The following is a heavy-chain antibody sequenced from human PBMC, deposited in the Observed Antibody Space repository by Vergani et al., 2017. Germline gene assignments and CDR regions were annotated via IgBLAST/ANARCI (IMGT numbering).Heavy chain of an antibody. J-gene: IGHJ5*01. D-gene: IGHD2-2*01. V-gene: IGHV3-30-3*01. CDR3: GRDGRKYXSSTSCSYNGFDP. Sequence: QVQLVESGGGVVQPGRSLRLSCAASGFSFSSYAMHWVRQAPGKGLEWIAVISYDETNKYYADSVKGRFTISRDSSTNTLYLQMNSLRAEDTAVYYCGRDGRKYXSSTSCSYNGFDPWGQGTLVTVSS. CDR1: GFSFSSYA. CDR2: ISYDETNK.